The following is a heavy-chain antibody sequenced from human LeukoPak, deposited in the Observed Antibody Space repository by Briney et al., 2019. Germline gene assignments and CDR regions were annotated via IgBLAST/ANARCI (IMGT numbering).Heavy chain of an antibody. Sequence: SQTLSLTCAISGNSVSSNSAAWNWIRQSPSRGLEWLGRTYYKSKWYNNYAVSVKSRISINPDTSKNQFSLQLNSVTPEDTAVYFCARARDYGDISFDYWGQGTLVTVSS. CDR1: GNSVSSNSAA. CDR2: TYYKSKWYN. CDR3: ARARDYGDISFDY. J-gene: IGHJ4*02. D-gene: IGHD4-17*01. V-gene: IGHV6-1*01.